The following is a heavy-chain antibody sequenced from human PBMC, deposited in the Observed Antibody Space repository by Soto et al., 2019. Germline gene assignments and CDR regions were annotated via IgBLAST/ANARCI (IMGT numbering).Heavy chain of an antibody. D-gene: IGHD3-9*01. Sequence: GGSLRLSCAASGFTFSSYAMSWVRQAPGKGLEWVSAISGSGGSTYYADSVKGRFTISRDNSKNTLYLQMNSLRVEDTAVYYCAKDGGYFDWLLYPYYFDYWGQGTLVTVSS. V-gene: IGHV3-23*01. J-gene: IGHJ4*02. CDR2: ISGSGGST. CDR3: AKDGGYFDWLLYPYYFDY. CDR1: GFTFSSYA.